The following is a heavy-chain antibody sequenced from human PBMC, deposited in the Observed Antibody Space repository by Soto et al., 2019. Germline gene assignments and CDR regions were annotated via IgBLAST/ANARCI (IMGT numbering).Heavy chain of an antibody. D-gene: IGHD3-16*01. CDR1: GGSFSGNY. Sequence: QVQLQQWGAGLLKPSETLSLTCAVYGGSFSGNYWSWIRQPPGKGLEWIGEINHSGSTNYNPSLKSRVTMSVDTSKNQFSLKVSSVTAADTAVYYCARGYVGTSYYYGMDVWGQGTTVTVSS. V-gene: IGHV4-34*01. CDR3: ARGYVGTSYYYGMDV. J-gene: IGHJ6*02. CDR2: INHSGST.